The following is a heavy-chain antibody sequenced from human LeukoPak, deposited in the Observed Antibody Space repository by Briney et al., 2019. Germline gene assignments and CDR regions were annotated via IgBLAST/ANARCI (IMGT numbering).Heavy chain of an antibody. V-gene: IGHV4-61*10. CDR2: ISYSGST. CDR1: GGSISSGNYY. CDR3: AKYVWGSYPTFEDY. J-gene: IGHJ4*02. D-gene: IGHD3-16*02. Sequence: SQTLSLTCTVSGGSISSGNYYWSWIRQPAGKGLEWIGYISYSGSTNYNPSLKSRVTISVDTSKNQFSLKLSSVTAADTAVYYCAKYVWGSYPTFEDYWGQGTLVTVSS.